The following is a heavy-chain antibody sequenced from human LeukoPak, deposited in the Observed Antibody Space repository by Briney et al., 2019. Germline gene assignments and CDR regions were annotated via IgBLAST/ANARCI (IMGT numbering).Heavy chain of an antibody. V-gene: IGHV3-30*18. Sequence: PGGSLRLSCAASGFTFSSYGRHWVRQPPGKGLEWVAVISYDGSNKYYAYSMNGRFTISIENSKNTLYLQMNSLRAEDTAVYYCAKGLSPRYCSSTSCYSDYYYGMDVWGKGTTVTVSS. D-gene: IGHD2-2*01. CDR2: ISYDGSNK. CDR1: GFTFSSYG. CDR3: AKGLSPRYCSSTSCYSDYYYGMDV. J-gene: IGHJ6*04.